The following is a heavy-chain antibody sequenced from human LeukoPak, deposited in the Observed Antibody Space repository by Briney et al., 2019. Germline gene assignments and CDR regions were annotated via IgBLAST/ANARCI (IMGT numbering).Heavy chain of an antibody. D-gene: IGHD6-13*01. Sequence: GGSLRLSCAAPGFTFSSYAMSWVRQAPGKGLEWVSAISGSGGSTYYADSVKGRFTISRDNSKNTLYLQMNSLRAEDTAVYYCAKDQQLVPTLFDYWGQGTLVTVSS. CDR2: ISGSGGST. J-gene: IGHJ4*02. CDR1: GFTFSSYA. CDR3: AKDQQLVPTLFDY. V-gene: IGHV3-23*01.